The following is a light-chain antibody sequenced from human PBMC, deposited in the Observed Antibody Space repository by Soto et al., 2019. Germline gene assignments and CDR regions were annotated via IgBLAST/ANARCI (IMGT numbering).Light chain of an antibody. CDR1: SRDVGGYNY. CDR3: NSYTSSSTLV. CDR2: EVT. J-gene: IGLJ1*01. V-gene: IGLV2-14*01. Sequence: QSALTQPASVSGSPGQSITISCTGTSRDVGGYNYVSWYQQHPGKGPKLMIYEVTNRPSGVSNRFSGSKSGNTASLTISGLQAEDEADYYCNSYTSSSTLVFGNGTKVTVL.